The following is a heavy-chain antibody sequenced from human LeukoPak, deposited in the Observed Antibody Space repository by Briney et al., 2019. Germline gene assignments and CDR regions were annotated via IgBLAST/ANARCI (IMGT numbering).Heavy chain of an antibody. CDR1: GYSISSGYY. V-gene: IGHV4-38-2*01. J-gene: IGHJ4*02. Sequence: SETLSLTCAVPGYSISSGYYWGWIRQPPGKGLEWIGSIYHSGSTYYNPSLKSRVTISVDTSKNQFSLKLSSVTAADTAVYYCASSKIVVVPAANDYWGQGTLVTVSS. CDR3: ASSKIVVVPAANDY. CDR2: IYHSGST. D-gene: IGHD2-2*01.